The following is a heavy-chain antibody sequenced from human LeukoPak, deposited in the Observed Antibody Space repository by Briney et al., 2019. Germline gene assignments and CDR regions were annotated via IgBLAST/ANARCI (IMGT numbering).Heavy chain of an antibody. V-gene: IGHV4-59*01. CDR1: GGSINSYY. CDR3: ARAGGWHFDY. CDR2: IYYTGST. Sequence: SETLSLTCTVSGGSINSYYWSWIRQPPGKGLEWIGYIYYTGSTNYNPSFESRVTISVDASNNHFSLKLSSVTAADTAIYYCARAGGWHFDYWGQGTLVTVSS. D-gene: IGHD6-19*01. J-gene: IGHJ4*02.